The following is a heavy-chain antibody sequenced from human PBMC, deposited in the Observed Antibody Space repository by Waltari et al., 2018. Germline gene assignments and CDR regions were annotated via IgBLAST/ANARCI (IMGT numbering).Heavy chain of an antibody. D-gene: IGHD5-18*01. CDR3: ASGQGKGYSYEN. V-gene: IGHV3-30*02. CDR1: GFTFSSYG. Sequence: QVQLVESGGGVVQPGGSLRLSCAASGFTFSSYGMHWVRQAPGKGLEWVAFIRYDGSNKYYADSVKGRFTISRDNSKNTLYLQMNSLRAEDTAVYYCASGQGKGYSYENWGQGTLVTVSS. J-gene: IGHJ4*02. CDR2: IRYDGSNK.